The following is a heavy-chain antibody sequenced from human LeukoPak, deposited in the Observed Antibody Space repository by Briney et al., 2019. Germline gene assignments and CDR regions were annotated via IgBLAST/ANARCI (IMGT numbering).Heavy chain of an antibody. D-gene: IGHD1-14*01. J-gene: IGHJ4*02. CDR1: GYTFTTYY. Sequence: ASVKVSCKASGYTFTTYYMHCVRQAPGQGLEWMGIINPSGGGTSYAQKFQGRLTMTRDMSTSTVYMELSSLRSEDTAVYYCARDRGSGLDYWGQGTLVTVSS. CDR3: ARDRGSGLDY. V-gene: IGHV1-46*01. CDR2: INPSGGGT.